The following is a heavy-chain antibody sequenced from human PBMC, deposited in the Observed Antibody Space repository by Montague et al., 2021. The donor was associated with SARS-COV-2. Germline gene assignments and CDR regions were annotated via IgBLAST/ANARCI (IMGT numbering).Heavy chain of an antibody. V-gene: IGHV6-1*01. D-gene: IGHD3-10*01. CDR1: GDSVSSNSAA. Sequence: CAISGDSVSSNSAAWNWIRQSPSSGLEWLGRTYYRSKWYNDYAVXVKSRITINPDTSKNQFSLHLNSVTPEDTAVYYCARGGWGAPGTGRLFDYWGQGTLVTVSS. CDR2: TYYRSKWYN. J-gene: IGHJ4*02. CDR3: ARGGWGAPGTGRLFDY.